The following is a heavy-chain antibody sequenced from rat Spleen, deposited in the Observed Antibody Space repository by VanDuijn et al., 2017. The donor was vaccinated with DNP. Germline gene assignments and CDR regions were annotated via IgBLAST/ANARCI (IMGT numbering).Heavy chain of an antibody. CDR1: GFTFSNYG. J-gene: IGHJ2*01. CDR2: ITTSGGGT. CDR3: TRHGYYCGDY. V-gene: IGHV5S13*01. Sequence: EVQLVESGGGLVQPGRSLKLSCAVSGFTFSNYGMAWVRQAPKKGLEWVATITTSGGGTYYRDSVKGRFTVSRDNAESTLYLQMDSLRSEDTATYYCTRHGYYCGDYWGQGLMVTVSS. D-gene: IGHD1-7*01.